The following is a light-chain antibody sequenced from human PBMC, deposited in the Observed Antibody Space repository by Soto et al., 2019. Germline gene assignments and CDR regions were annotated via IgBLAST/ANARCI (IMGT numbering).Light chain of an antibody. CDR3: QQYNSYWGT. CDR2: DAS. Sequence: DIQMTQSPSTLSASVGDRVTITCRASQSISSWLAWYQQKPGKAPKLPIYDASSLESGVPSRFSGSGSGTEFTLTISSLQPDDFATYYCQQYNSYWGTFGQGTKVDIK. V-gene: IGKV1-5*01. J-gene: IGKJ1*01. CDR1: QSISSW.